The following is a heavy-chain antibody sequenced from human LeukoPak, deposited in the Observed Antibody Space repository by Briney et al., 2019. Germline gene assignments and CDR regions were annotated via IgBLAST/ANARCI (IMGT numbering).Heavy chain of an antibody. CDR1: GGTIRSNSY. D-gene: IGHD6-13*01. CDR3: ARDQVAAAGKVDP. Sequence: SQTLSLSCSVSGGTIRSNSYWSWVRPPPGKGLEWFGTIDQNGNTYFDPSFQSRVTISIDTSKNQFSLRLNSITAADTAIYYCARDQVAAAGKVDPWGQGTQVTVSS. CDR2: IDQNGNT. V-gene: IGHV4-39*02. J-gene: IGHJ5*02.